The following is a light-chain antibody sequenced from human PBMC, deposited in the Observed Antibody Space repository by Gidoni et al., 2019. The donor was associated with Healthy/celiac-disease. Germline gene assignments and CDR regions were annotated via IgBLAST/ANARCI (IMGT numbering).Light chain of an antibody. V-gene: IGKV3-15*01. CDR2: GAS. CDR3: QQYNNWPPYT. Sequence: EIVMTQPPATLSVSPGERATLSCRASQSVSSNLAWYQQKPGQAPRLLIYGASTRAPGIPARFSGGGSGTEFTLTISSLQSEDFAVYYCQQYNNWPPYTFGQGTKLEIK. CDR1: QSVSSN. J-gene: IGKJ2*01.